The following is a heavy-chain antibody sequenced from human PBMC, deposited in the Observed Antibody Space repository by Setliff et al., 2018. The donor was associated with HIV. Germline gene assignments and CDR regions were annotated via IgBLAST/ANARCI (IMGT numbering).Heavy chain of an antibody. CDR1: GVTFSNYA. CDR2: IIPIFGTP. Sequence: GASVKVSCKASGVTFSNYAISWVRQAPGQGLEWMGGIIPIFGTPNFAPKFQGRVTITADESTKTAYMELSSLRSEDTAVYYCARIPNHSSGFDYWGQGTPVTVSS. J-gene: IGHJ4*02. CDR3: ARIPNHSSGFDY. D-gene: IGHD3-22*01. V-gene: IGHV1-69*13.